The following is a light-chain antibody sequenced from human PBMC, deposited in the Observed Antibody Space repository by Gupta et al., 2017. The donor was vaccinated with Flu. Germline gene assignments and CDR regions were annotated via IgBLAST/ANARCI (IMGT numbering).Light chain of an antibody. CDR1: QSISSY. J-gene: IGKJ1*01. V-gene: IGKV1-39*01. Sequence: DIQMTQPPSSLSASVGDRVTITCRASQSISSYLNWYKQIPGKAPKLLIYAASSLQRGVTSRFSGSGYGTGFALTISIRQLEDFATYYCQRIDANPPWTFGQGTKVEIK. CDR2: AAS. CDR3: QRIDANPPWT.